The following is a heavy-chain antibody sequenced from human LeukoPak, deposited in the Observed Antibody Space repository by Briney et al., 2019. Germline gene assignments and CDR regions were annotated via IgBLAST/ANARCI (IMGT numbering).Heavy chain of an antibody. D-gene: IGHD5-24*01. CDR1: GFTFSSYS. CDR2: ISSSSSYT. J-gene: IGHJ4*02. Sequence: PGGSLRLSCAASGFTFSSYSMNWIRQALGKGLEWVSYISSSSSYTNYADSVKGRFTISRDNPKNSLYLQMNSLRAEDTAVYYCARGSMRMATAGLADYWGQGTLVTVSS. CDR3: ARGSMRMATAGLADY. V-gene: IGHV3-21*05.